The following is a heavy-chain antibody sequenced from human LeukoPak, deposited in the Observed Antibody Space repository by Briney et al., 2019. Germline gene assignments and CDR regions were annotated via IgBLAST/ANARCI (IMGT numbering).Heavy chain of an antibody. J-gene: IGHJ4*02. V-gene: IGHV3-72*01. D-gene: IGHD2-21*02. CDR3: RFVVVTGQFDY. Sequence: GGSLRLSCAASGFTFSDHYMDWVRQAPGKGLEWVGRIRNKANSYTTEYAASVKGRFTISRDDSENSLYVQMNSLKTEDTAVYYCRFVVVTGQFDYWGQGTLVTVSS. CDR2: IRNKANSYTT. CDR1: GFTFSDHY.